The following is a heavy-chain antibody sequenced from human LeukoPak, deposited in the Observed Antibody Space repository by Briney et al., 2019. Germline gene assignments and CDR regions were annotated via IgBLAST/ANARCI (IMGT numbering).Heavy chain of an antibody. CDR1: GFTFSSYD. V-gene: IGHV3-13*01. D-gene: IGHD4-17*01. J-gene: IGHJ4*02. CDR2: IGTAGDT. CDR3: ARVSHHGDYDYDY. Sequence: GGSLRLSCAASGFTFSSYDMHWVRQATSKGLEWVSAIGTAGDTYYPGSVKGRFTISRENAKNSLYLQMNSLRAGDTAVYYCARVSHHGDYDYDYWGQGTLVTVSS.